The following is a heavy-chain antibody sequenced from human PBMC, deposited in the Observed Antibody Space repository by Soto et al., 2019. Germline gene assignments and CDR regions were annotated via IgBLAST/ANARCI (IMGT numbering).Heavy chain of an antibody. CDR1: GGSIRSYY. CDR3: ARHYGSGTRLDGFDI. CDR2: FYYSGST. V-gene: IGHV4-59*01. J-gene: IGHJ3*02. Sequence: TSETLSLTCTVSGGSIRSYYWSWIRQPPGKGLEWIGHFYYSGSTNYNPSLKSRVTISVDTPMNQFSLQLSSVTAADTALYYCARHYGSGTRLDGFDIWGQGTMVTVSS. D-gene: IGHD3-10*01.